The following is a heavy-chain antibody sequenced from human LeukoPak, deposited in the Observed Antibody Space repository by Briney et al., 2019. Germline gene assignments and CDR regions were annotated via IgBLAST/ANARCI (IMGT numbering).Heavy chain of an antibody. CDR2: IYYSGSA. CDR1: GASISDYS. CDR3: ARAGGVKTAALDLDY. D-gene: IGHD6-25*01. J-gene: IGHJ4*02. Sequence: SETLSLTCTVSGASISDYSRSWIRQPPGKGLEWIGNIYYSGSANHNPSLKSRVTISRDTSKNQFSLKLTSVTTADTAVYYCARAGGVKTAALDLDYWGQGTLVTVSS. V-gene: IGHV4-59*01.